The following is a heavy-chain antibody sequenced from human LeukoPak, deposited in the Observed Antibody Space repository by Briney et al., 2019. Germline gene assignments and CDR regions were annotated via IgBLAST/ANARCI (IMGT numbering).Heavy chain of an antibody. D-gene: IGHD2-21*01. CDR2: IYYSGST. CDR1: GGSISSYY. CDR3: AREYCGSDTTCYQLWVDP. J-gene: IGHJ5*02. V-gene: IGHV4-59*01. Sequence: PSETLSLTCTVSGGSISSYYWSWIRQPPGKGLEWIGYIYYSGSTNYNPSLKSRVTISGDASKNQFSLKLSSVTAADTAVYYCAREYCGSDTTCYQLWVDPWGQGTLVTVTS.